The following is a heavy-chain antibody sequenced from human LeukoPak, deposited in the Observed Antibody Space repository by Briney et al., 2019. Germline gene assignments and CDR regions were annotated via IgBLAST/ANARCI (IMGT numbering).Heavy chain of an antibody. J-gene: IGHJ3*02. CDR3: ARDQTLSYYYDSSGYMPDAFDI. CDR2: ISAYNSNT. V-gene: IGHV1-18*01. CDR1: GYTFTSYG. Sequence: ASVKVSCKASGYTFTSYGISWVRQAPGQGLEWMGWISAYNSNTNYAQKLQGRVTMTTDTSTSTAYMELRSLRSDDTAVYYCARDQTLSYYYDSSGYMPDAFDIWGQGTMVTVSS. D-gene: IGHD3-22*01.